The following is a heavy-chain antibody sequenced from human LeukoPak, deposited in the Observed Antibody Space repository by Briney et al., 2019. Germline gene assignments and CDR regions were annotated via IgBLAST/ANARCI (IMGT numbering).Heavy chain of an antibody. V-gene: IGHV3-23*01. Sequence: GGALRLSCAASGFTFSSYAMSGVRQAPGRGVEWVSAISGSGGSTYYADSVKGRFTISRDNSKTTLYLQMNSLRAEDTAVYYCAKDVRYCSSTSCYIFDYWGQGTLVTVSS. D-gene: IGHD2-2*02. J-gene: IGHJ4*02. CDR3: AKDVRYCSSTSCYIFDY. CDR1: GFTFSSYA. CDR2: ISGSGGST.